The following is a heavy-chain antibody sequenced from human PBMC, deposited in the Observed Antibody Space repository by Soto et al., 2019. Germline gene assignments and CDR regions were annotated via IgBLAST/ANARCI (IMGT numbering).Heavy chain of an antibody. CDR1: ELKCINFG. V-gene: IGHV3-30-3*02. CDR2: ISYDGSNK. CDR3: AKSTLGPIGHFEY. Sequence: LSNAASELKCINFGVRWIIQATGKGREWVAVISYDGSNKYYADSVKGRFTISRDNSKNTLYVQMNSLRAEDTVVYYCAKSTLGPIGHFEYWGQRTLVTVTS. D-gene: IGHD3-16*02. J-gene: IGHJ4*02.